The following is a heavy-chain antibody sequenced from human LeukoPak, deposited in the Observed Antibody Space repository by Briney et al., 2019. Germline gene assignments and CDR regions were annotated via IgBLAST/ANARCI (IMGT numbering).Heavy chain of an antibody. J-gene: IGHJ4*02. CDR2: IHYSGST. CDR3: ARLGGYHDPPDY. V-gene: IGHV4-39*01. Sequence: SETLSPTCTVSGGSISSPTYYWAWIRQPPGKGLEWIRTIHYSGSTYDNPSLKSRFTISVDTSKNQFFLKLSSVTAADTAVYYCARLGGYHDPPDYWGQGTLVTVSS. CDR1: GGSISSPTYY. D-gene: IGHD3-16*02.